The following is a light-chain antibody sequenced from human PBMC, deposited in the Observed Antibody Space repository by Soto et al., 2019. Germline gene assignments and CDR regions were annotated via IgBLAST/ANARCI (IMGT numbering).Light chain of an antibody. CDR2: RIN. CDR3: AAWDDSLSGDV. J-gene: IGLJ1*01. CDR1: SSNIGSNY. V-gene: IGLV1-47*01. Sequence: QSVLTQPPSASGTPGQRVTISCSGSSSNIGSNYVYWYQHFPGTAPKLLIYRINQRPSGVPGRFSGSKSGTSASLAISGLRSEDEADYYCAAWDDSLSGDVFGTGTKVTVL.